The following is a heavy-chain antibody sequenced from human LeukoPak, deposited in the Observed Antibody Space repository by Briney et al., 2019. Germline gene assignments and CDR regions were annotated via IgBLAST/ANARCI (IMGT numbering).Heavy chain of an antibody. CDR2: IYYSGST. V-gene: IGHV4-30-4*01. CDR1: GGSISSGDYY. D-gene: IGHD5-12*01. J-gene: IGHJ5*02. Sequence: TTSQTLSLTCTVSGGSISSGDYYWSWIRQPPGKGLEWIGYIYYSGSTYYNPSLKSRVTISVDTSKNQFSLKLSSVTAADTAVYYCARVVRPSLLSGYDSVWFDPWGQGTLVTVSS. CDR3: ARVVRPSLLSGYDSVWFDP.